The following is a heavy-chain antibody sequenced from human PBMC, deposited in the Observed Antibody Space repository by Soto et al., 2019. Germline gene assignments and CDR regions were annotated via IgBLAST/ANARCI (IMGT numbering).Heavy chain of an antibody. Sequence: QLQLQESGPGLVKPSETLSLTCTVSGGSISSSSYYWGWIRQPPGKGLEWIGSIYYSGSTYYNPSLKSRVTISVDTSKNQFSLKLSSVTAADTAVYYCARLIYGDYRFLDYWGQGTLVTVSS. J-gene: IGHJ4*02. V-gene: IGHV4-39*01. CDR2: IYYSGST. CDR1: GGSISSSSYY. D-gene: IGHD4-17*01. CDR3: ARLIYGDYRFLDY.